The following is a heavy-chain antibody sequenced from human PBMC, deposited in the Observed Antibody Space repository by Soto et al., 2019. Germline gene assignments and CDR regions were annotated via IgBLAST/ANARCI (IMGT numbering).Heavy chain of an antibody. Sequence: ASVKVSCKTSGYTFSSIGISWVRQAPGQGLEWMGWISPHKGDTYYAQRLQGRVTMTTDTSTSTAYMELRSLRSDDTAVYFCARDLDGSASYFTDYWGQGTLVTVST. CDR1: GYTFSSIG. CDR3: ARDLDGSASYFTDY. V-gene: IGHV1-18*01. J-gene: IGHJ4*02. D-gene: IGHD3-10*01. CDR2: ISPHKGDT.